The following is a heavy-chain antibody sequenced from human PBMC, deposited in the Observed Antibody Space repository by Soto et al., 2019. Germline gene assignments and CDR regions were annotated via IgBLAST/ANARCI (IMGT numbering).Heavy chain of an antibody. CDR1: GGTFSSYA. D-gene: IGHD4-4*01. V-gene: IGHV1-69*06. CDR2: IIPIFGTA. J-gene: IGHJ6*02. CDR3: GGPGGYSNDASHSTGYYYYSGMDV. Sequence: QVQLVQSGAEVKKPGSSVKVSCKASGGTFSSYAISWVRQAPGQGLEWMGGIIPIFGTANYAQKFQGRVTITADKSTRTAYMELSSLRSEDTAVYYCGGPGGYSNDASHSTGYYYYSGMDVWGQGTTVTVSS.